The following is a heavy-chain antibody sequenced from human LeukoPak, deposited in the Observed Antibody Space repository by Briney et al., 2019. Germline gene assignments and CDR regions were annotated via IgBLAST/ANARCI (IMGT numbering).Heavy chain of an antibody. V-gene: IGHV1-2*02. J-gene: IGHJ4*02. CDR2: INPNSGGT. CDR3: ARAGPYYFEY. D-gene: IGHD1-14*01. CDR1: GYTFTGYY. Sequence: ASVKVSCKASGYTFTGYYMHRVRQAPGQGLEWMGWINPNSGGTNYAQKFQGRVTMTRDTSISTAYMELSRLRSDDTGVYYCARAGPYYFEYWGQGNLVNVSS.